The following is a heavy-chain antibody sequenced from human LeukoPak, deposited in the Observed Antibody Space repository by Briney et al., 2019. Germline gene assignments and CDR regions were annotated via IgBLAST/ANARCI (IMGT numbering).Heavy chain of an antibody. CDR1: GYTFTSYG. Sequence: ASVKVSCKASGYTFTSYGISWVRQAPGQGLEWMGWISAYNGNTNYAQKLQGRVTMTTDTSTSTAYMELRSLRSDDTAVYYCARDVMMYSSSPGVPWGQGTLVTVSS. D-gene: IGHD6-6*01. CDR2: ISAYNGNT. V-gene: IGHV1-18*01. CDR3: ARDVMMYSSSPGVP. J-gene: IGHJ5*02.